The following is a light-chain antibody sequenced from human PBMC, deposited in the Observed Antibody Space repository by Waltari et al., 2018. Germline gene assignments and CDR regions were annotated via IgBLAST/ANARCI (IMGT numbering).Light chain of an antibody. J-gene: IGLJ3*02. Sequence: SNVLTQPPSVSVAPGQTARITCGANNIAIKSAYWYQQRPGQAPVLVAFDDGGRPSGIPDRFSGSKSGKTATLIISRVEAGDEADFYCQVWDKSSDPSFGGGTKVTVL. CDR2: DDG. CDR3: QVWDKSSDPS. V-gene: IGLV3-21*02. CDR1: NIAIKS.